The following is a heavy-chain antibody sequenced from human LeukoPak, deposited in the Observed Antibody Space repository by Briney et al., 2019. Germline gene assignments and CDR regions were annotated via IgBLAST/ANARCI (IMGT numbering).Heavy chain of an antibody. J-gene: IGHJ2*01. V-gene: IGHV4-31*03. CDR2: INHSGST. CDR3: ARAARQGFTMIVVPFFYFDL. D-gene: IGHD3-22*01. CDR1: GGSISSGASD. Sequence: SETLSLTCTVSGGSISSGASDWGWIHQHPKRGLEWVGYINHSGSTYYNPSLGSRVTMSVDTSKNQFSLKLSSVTAADSAVYYCARAARQGFTMIVVPFFYFDLWGRGTLVTVSS.